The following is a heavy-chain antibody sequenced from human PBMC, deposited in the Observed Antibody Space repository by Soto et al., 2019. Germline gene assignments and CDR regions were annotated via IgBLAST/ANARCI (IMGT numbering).Heavy chain of an antibody. D-gene: IGHD5-12*01. V-gene: IGHV3-21*01. Sequence: EVQLVESGGGLVKPGGSLRLSCAASGFTFSSYSMNWVRQAPGKGLEGVSSINSSSSYIYYADSVKGRFTISRDNAKNLLYLQMNSLRGAETAVYYCARYSGYEPLHWCLDLWGRGTLDTVSS. CDR1: GFTFSSYS. CDR2: INSSSSYI. J-gene: IGHJ2*01. CDR3: ARYSGYEPLHWCLDL.